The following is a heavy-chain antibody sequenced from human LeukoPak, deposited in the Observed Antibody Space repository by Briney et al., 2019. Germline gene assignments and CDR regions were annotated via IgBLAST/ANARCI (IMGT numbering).Heavy chain of an antibody. CDR3: ARFYYDILTGFLDWYFDL. V-gene: IGHV3-21*01. D-gene: IGHD3-9*01. CDR1: GFTFSSYS. CDR2: ISSSSSYI. J-gene: IGHJ2*01. Sequence: GESLRLSCAASGFTFSSYSMNWVRQAPGKGLEWVSSISSSSSYIYYADSVKGRFTISRDNAKNSLYLQMNSLSADDTAVYYCARFYYDILTGFLDWYFDLWGRGTLVTVSS.